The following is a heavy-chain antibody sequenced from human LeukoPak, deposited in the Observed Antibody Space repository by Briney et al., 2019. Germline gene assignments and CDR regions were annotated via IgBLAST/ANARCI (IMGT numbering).Heavy chain of an antibody. J-gene: IGHJ4*02. CDR1: GFTFSSYA. V-gene: IGHV3-23*01. D-gene: IGHD6-19*01. CDR3: AKDWLSSGWYYFDY. Sequence: PGGSLRLSCAASGFTFSSYAMSWVRQAPGKGLEWVSAISGSGGSAYYADSVKGRFTISRDNSKNTLYLQMNSLRAEDTAVYYCAKDWLSSGWYYFDYWGQGTLVTVSS. CDR2: ISGSGGSA.